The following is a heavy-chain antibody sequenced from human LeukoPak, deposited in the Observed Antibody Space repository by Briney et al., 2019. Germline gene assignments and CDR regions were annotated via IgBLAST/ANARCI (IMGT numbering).Heavy chain of an antibody. CDR1: GGSIRISTYN. V-gene: IGHV4-39*07. D-gene: IGHD6-13*01. J-gene: IGHJ4*02. Sequence: SETLSLTCTVSGGSIRISTYNWGWIRQPPGKGLEWIGSIHYTGTTFYKQSFKSRVPISVDTSKNQFSLKMSSVTAADTAVYYCARFSSIAAAFDYWGLGTLVTVSS. CDR2: IHYTGTT. CDR3: ARFSSIAAAFDY.